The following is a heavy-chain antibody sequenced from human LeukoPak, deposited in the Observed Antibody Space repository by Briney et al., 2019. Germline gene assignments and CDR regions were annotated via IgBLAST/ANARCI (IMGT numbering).Heavy chain of an antibody. D-gene: IGHD3-22*01. V-gene: IGHV3-48*01. Sequence: GGSLRLPCAVSGFTFRGYSMKWVREAPGKGLEWVSYISSSSATIYHADPVKGRFTVSRDNAKNSLYLQMDSLRVEDTAVYYCATDREDYDSSGYYLSDAFDIWGQGTMVTVSS. CDR1: GFTFRGYS. J-gene: IGHJ3*02. CDR2: ISSSSATI. CDR3: ATDREDYDSSGYYLSDAFDI.